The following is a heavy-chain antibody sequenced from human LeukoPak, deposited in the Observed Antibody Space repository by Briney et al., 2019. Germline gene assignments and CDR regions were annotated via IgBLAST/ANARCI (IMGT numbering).Heavy chain of an antibody. CDR3: VRSAYLDSSGYYFDF. Sequence: GGSLRLSCTASGFTFDAYAMNWVRQAPGKGLEWVSALTNTGGTKYYADSVKGRFTISRDNSKITVSLQTNSLRADDTAVYYCVRSAYLDSSGYYFDFWGQGILVTVSS. CDR2: LTNTGGTK. D-gene: IGHD3-22*01. CDR1: GFTFDAYA. V-gene: IGHV3-23*05. J-gene: IGHJ4*02.